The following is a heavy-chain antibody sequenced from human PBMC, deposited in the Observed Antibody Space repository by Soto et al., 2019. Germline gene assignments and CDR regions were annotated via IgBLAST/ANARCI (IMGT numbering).Heavy chain of an antibody. CDR1: GGPINTFY. CDR2: IFSSGST. Sequence: LSLTCTVSGGPINTFYWSWVRQPAGKGLEWIGRIFSSGSTSFNPSLESRVAMSVDTSKNHFSLNLSSVTAADMAVYYCAREGSYSAYNFAHGIQLWSFDFWGQGALVTVSS. D-gene: IGHD5-12*01. CDR3: AREGSYSAYNFAHGIQLWSFDF. V-gene: IGHV4-4*07. J-gene: IGHJ4*02.